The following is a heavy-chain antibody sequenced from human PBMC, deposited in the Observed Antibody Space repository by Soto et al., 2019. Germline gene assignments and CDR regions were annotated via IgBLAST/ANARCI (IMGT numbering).Heavy chain of an antibody. CDR3: AREMGTPPARGLDY. V-gene: IGHV3-48*01. J-gene: IGHJ4*02. Sequence: EVQLVESGGDLVQPGGSLRLSCAASGFTFSSHNMNWVRQAPGKGLEWISYIGNSGTAMYYADSVKGRFTVSRDNAKNSLYLHLNSLRAEDTAVYYCAREMGTPPARGLDYWGQGTLVTVSS. D-gene: IGHD1-1*01. CDR1: GFTFSSHN. CDR2: IGNSGTAM.